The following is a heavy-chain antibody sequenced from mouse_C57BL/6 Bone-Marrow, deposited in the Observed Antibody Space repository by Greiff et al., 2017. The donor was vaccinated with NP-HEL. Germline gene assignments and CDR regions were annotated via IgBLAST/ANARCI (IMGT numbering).Heavy chain of an antibody. D-gene: IGHD4-1*01. V-gene: IGHV1-26*01. CDR3: ARWEYYYAMDY. J-gene: IGHJ4*01. Sequence: EVKLQQSGPELVKPGASVKISCKASGYTFTDYYMNWVKQSHGKSLEWIGDTNPNNGGTSYNQKFKGKATLTVDKSSSTAYMELRSLTSEDSAVYYCARWEYYYAMDYWGQGTSVTVSS. CDR2: TNPNNGGT. CDR1: GYTFTDYY.